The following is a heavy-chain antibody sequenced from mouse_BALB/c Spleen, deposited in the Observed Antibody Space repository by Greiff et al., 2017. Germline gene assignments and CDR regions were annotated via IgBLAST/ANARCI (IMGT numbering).Heavy chain of an antibody. CDR3: ARGGNYDY. J-gene: IGHJ2*01. CDR2: INPSTGYT. Sequence: QVQLQQSGAELAKPGASVKMSCKASGYTFTSYWMHWVKQRPGQGLEWIGYINPSTGYTEYNQKFKDKATLTVDKSSSTAYMQLKSLTSEDSAVYYCARGGNYDYWGQGTTLTVSS. D-gene: IGHD2-1*01. CDR1: GYTFTSYW. V-gene: IGHV1-7*01.